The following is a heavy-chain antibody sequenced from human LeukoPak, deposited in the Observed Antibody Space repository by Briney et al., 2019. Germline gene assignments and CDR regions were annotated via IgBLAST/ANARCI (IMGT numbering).Heavy chain of an antibody. D-gene: IGHD5-18*01. CDR1: GFTFISYA. CDR2: ISYDGGKK. Sequence: GGSLRLSCAASGFTFISYAMHWVRQAPGKGLEWVAVISYDGGKKYYADSVKGRFTISRDNSKNTLYLQMNSLRAEDTAVYYCARDPGDTEYYFDYWGQGTLVTVSS. J-gene: IGHJ4*02. V-gene: IGHV3-30-3*01. CDR3: ARDPGDTEYYFDY.